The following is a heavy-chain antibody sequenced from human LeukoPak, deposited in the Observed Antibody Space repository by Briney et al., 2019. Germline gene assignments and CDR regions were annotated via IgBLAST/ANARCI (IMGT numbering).Heavy chain of an antibody. Sequence: SVKVSCKASGGTFSSYAISWVRQAPGQGLEWMGGIIPIFGTANYAQKFQGRVTITADESTSTAYMELSSLRSDDTAVYYCARGEVSSTWLTHGYFHLWGQGTLVTVSS. CDR2: IIPIFGTA. D-gene: IGHD6-13*01. J-gene: IGHJ1*01. CDR1: GGTFSSYA. CDR3: ARGEVSSTWLTHGYFHL. V-gene: IGHV1-69*13.